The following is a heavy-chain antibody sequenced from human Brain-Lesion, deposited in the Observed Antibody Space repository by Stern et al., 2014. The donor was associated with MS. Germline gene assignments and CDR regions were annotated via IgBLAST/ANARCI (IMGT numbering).Heavy chain of an antibody. CDR3: ARDDHRDSSGHYAPFDY. CDR2: INGVDDKT. CDR1: GYTFIRYA. Sequence: VQLVESGAEVKKPGASVKVSCKASGYTFIRYAMQWVRQAPGQRLEWMGRINGVDDKTKYSHKFQSRVTITRDTSANTVYMELSSLRSEDTAVYYCARDDHRDSSGHYAPFDYWGQGTRVTVSS. D-gene: IGHD3-22*01. J-gene: IGHJ4*02. V-gene: IGHV1-3*01.